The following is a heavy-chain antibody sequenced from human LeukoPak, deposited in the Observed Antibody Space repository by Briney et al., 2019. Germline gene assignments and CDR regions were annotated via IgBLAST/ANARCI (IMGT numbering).Heavy chain of an antibody. D-gene: IGHD6-13*01. CDR1: GFTFSSYA. CDR2: ISGSGGST. J-gene: IGHJ2*01. V-gene: IGHV3-23*01. CDR3: AKGDGSSWYVSNWYFDL. Sequence: GGSLRLSCAASGFTFSSYAMSWVRQAPGKGLEWVSAISGSGGSTYYADSVKGRFTISRDNSKNTLHLQMNSLRAEDTAVYYCAKGDGSSWYVSNWYFDLWGRGTLLTVSS.